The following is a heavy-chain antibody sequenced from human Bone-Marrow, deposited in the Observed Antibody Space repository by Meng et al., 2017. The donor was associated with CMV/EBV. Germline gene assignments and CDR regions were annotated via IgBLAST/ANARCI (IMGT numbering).Heavy chain of an antibody. V-gene: IGHV5-51*01. Sequence: KVSCKGSGYSFTSYWSGWVRQMPGKGLEWMGIIYPGDSDTRYSPSFQGQVTISADKSISTAYLQWSSLKASDTAMYYCARLDGYGDHKSPFDYWGQGTLVTVSS. CDR3: ARLDGYGDHKSPFDY. D-gene: IGHD4-17*01. CDR2: IYPGDSDT. CDR1: GYSFTSYW. J-gene: IGHJ4*02.